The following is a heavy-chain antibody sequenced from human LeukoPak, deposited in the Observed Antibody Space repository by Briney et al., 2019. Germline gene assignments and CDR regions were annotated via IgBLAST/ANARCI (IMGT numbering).Heavy chain of an antibody. CDR2: IYYSGST. Sequence: PSQTLCLTCTVSGGSISSGDYYWSWIRQPPGKGLEWIGYIYYSGSTYYNPSLKSRVTISVDTSKNQFSLKLSSVTAADTAVYYCARAFGGLRLNWFDPWGQGTLVTVSS. D-gene: IGHD3-10*01. V-gene: IGHV4-30-4*01. J-gene: IGHJ5*02. CDR1: GGSISSGDYY. CDR3: ARAFGGLRLNWFDP.